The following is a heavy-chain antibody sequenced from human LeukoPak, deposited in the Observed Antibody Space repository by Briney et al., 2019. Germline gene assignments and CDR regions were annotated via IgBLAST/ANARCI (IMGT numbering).Heavy chain of an antibody. Sequence: PSETLSLTCSVSGASIIDDSWTWVRQPPGKGLEWIGFVSNTVSYTGDTSYYNPSLRSRVTMSLDTSMNQFSLKLSSVTAADTAVYYCARLGNCGYDCYAADYWGQGTLVTVSS. CDR2: VSNTVSYTGDT. D-gene: IGHD2-21*02. CDR3: ARLGNCGYDCYAADY. CDR1: GASIIDDS. J-gene: IGHJ4*02. V-gene: IGHV4-59*08.